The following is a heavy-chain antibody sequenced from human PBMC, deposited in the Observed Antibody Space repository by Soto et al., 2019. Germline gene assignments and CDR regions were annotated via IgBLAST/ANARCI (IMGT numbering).Heavy chain of an antibody. J-gene: IGHJ3*02. V-gene: IGHV3-74*01. Sequence: EVQLVESGGGLVQPGGSLRLSCAASGFTFSSYWMYWVRQAPGKGLEWVSHMNNDGSYTIYAESVKGRFTCSRDNAKNTLYLQMNSLRAEDTAVYYCVRGGYMHAYDIWGQGTMVTVSS. CDR2: MNNDGSYT. D-gene: IGHD6-13*01. CDR1: GFTFSSYW. CDR3: VRGGYMHAYDI.